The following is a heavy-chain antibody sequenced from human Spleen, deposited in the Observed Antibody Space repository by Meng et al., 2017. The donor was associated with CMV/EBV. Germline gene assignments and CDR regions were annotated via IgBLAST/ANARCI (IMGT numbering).Heavy chain of an antibody. Sequence: SETLSLTCAVYGGSFSSGNWWTWVRQFPGKGLEWIGEVTHSGTTNYNPSLNSRFTISIDRSRNQFSLNVNSVIAADTAVYFCVRMVSIGGRGVDVWGRGTAVTVSS. V-gene: IGHV4-4*02. J-gene: IGHJ6*02. CDR3: VRMVSIGGRGVDV. CDR2: VTHSGTT. D-gene: IGHD2-15*01. CDR1: GGSFSSGNW.